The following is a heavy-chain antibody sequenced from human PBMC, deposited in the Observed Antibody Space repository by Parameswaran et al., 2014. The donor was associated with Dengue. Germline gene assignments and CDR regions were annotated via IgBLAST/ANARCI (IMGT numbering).Heavy chain of an antibody. V-gene: IGHV4-34*01. J-gene: IGHJ4*02. D-gene: IGHD1-26*01. Sequence: RWIRQPPGKGLEWIGEINHSGSTNYNPSLKSRVTISVGTSKNQFSLKLSSVTAADTAVYYCARGRAVRKKARFPYYFDYWGQGTLVTVSS. CDR2: INHSGST. CDR3: ARGRAVRKKARFPYYFDY.